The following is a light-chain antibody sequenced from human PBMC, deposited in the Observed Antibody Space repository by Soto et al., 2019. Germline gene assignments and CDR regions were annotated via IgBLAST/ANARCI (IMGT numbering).Light chain of an antibody. J-gene: IGKJ4*01. Sequence: DLQMTQFPSTLSSSVGGTVTITCRASQSVSVWLAWYQQKPGKAPNLLVYDASSLQSGVPSRFSGSGSGTEFTLTISSLQPEDFATYYCQQLNHYPSTFGGGTKV. CDR3: QQLNHYPST. CDR1: QSVSVW. V-gene: IGKV1-5*01. CDR2: DAS.